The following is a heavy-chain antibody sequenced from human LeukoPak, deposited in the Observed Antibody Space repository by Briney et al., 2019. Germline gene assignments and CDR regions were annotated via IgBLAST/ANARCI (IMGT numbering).Heavy chain of an antibody. J-gene: IGHJ5*02. Sequence: ASETLSLTCTVSGGSISSSSYYWGWIRQPPGKGLERIGSTYYSGSTYYNPSPKSRVTISVDTSKNQFSLKLSSVTAADTAVYYCARLHIVVVPAATGGWFDPWGQGTLVTVSS. D-gene: IGHD2-2*01. CDR1: GGSISSSSYY. V-gene: IGHV4-39*01. CDR2: TYYSGST. CDR3: ARLHIVVVPAATGGWFDP.